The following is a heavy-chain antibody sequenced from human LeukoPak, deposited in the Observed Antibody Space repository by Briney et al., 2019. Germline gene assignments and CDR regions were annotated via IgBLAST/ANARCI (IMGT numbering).Heavy chain of an antibody. CDR2: IVVGSGNT. V-gene: IGHV1-58*01. CDR1: GFIFSRSA. J-gene: IGHJ3*02. Sequence: SVKVSCKASGFIFSRSAVQWVRQARGQRLEWIGWIVVGSGNTNYAQKFQDRVTMTRDMSTGTAYMELSSLRSEDTAVYYCAAGNYYDSSGHYPYAFDIWGQGTMVTVSS. D-gene: IGHD3-22*01. CDR3: AAGNYYDSSGHYPYAFDI.